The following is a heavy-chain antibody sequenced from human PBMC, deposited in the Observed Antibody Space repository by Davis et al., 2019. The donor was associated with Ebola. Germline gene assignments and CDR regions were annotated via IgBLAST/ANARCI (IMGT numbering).Heavy chain of an antibody. CDR3: ARDPAIGKPLSTFDV. Sequence: GESLKISCAASGFRFNTYGMHWVRQAPGKGLEWLAVIWYDGSLQFFADSMKGRFTISRDNSRNTLFLQMNSLRVEDTAVYYCARDPAIGKPLSTFDVWGQGKTVTVAS. J-gene: IGHJ3*01. D-gene: IGHD1-14*01. CDR1: GFRFNTYG. CDR2: IWYDGSLQ. V-gene: IGHV3-33*01.